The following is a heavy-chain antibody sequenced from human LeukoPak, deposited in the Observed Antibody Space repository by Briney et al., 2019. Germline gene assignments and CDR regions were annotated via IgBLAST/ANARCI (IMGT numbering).Heavy chain of an antibody. J-gene: IGHJ4*02. D-gene: IGHD6-13*01. Sequence: GGSLRLSCAASGSTFSSYSMNWVRQAPGKGREWVSSISSSSSYIYYADSVKGRFTISRDNAKNSLYLQMNSLRAEDTAVYYCARDRIILAAAVDYWGQGTLVTVSS. CDR1: GSTFSSYS. CDR2: ISSSSSYI. V-gene: IGHV3-21*01. CDR3: ARDRIILAAAVDY.